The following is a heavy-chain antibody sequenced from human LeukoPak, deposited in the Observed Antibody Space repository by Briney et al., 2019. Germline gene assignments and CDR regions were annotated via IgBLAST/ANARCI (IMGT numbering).Heavy chain of an antibody. CDR1: GGSFSGYY. V-gene: IGHV4-34*01. CDR3: AYCSSTSCYY. CDR2: INHSGST. D-gene: IGHD2-2*01. J-gene: IGHJ4*02. Sequence: TSETLSLTCAVYGGSFSGYYWSWIRQPPGKGLEWIGEINHSGSTNYNPSLKSRVTISVDTSKNQFSLKLSSVTAADTAVYYCAYCSSTSCYYWGQGTLVTVSS.